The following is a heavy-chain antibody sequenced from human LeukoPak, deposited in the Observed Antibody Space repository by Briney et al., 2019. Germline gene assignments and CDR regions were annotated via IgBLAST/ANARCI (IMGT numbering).Heavy chain of an antibody. CDR1: GGSISSSSYY. D-gene: IGHD2-2*01. CDR2: IYYSGST. J-gene: IGHJ5*02. Sequence: PSETLSLTRTVSGGSISSSSYYWGWIRQPPGKGLEWIGSIYYSGSTYYNPSLKSRVTISVDTSKNQFSLKLSSVTAADTAVYYCARDPLLVVPAASLNWFDPWGQGTLVTVSS. V-gene: IGHV4-39*07. CDR3: ARDPLLVVPAASLNWFDP.